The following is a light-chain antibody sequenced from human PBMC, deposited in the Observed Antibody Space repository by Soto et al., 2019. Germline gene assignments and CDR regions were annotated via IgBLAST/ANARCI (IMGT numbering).Light chain of an antibody. CDR1: SSNIGNNY. CDR2: ENN. Sequence: QSVLTQPPSVSAAPGQKVTISCSGSSSNIGNNYLSWYQQLPGTAPKLLIYENNKRPSGIPGRFSGSKSGTSATLGITGLQTGDEADYYCGTWDSSLSAGVFGEGTQLTVL. J-gene: IGLJ3*02. V-gene: IGLV1-51*02. CDR3: GTWDSSLSAGV.